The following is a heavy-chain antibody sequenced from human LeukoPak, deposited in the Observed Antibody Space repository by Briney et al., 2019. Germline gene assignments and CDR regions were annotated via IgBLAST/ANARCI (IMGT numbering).Heavy chain of an antibody. V-gene: IGHV3-74*01. J-gene: IGHJ3*02. D-gene: IGHD3-3*01. CDR3: AREPAPYYDFWSGYYATEPREAFDI. CDR1: GFTFSNYW. Sequence: GGSLRLSCVASGFTFSNYWMHWVRQPPGKGLVWVSRIYVDGRTTNYADSVKGRFTISRDNSKNTLYLQMNSLRAEDTAVYYCAREPAPYYDFWSGYYATEPREAFDIWGQGTMVTVSS. CDR2: IYVDGRTT.